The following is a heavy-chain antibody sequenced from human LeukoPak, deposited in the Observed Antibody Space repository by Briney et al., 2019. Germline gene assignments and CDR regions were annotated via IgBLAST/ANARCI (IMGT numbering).Heavy chain of an antibody. CDR3: ASYSSGWYYDYGMDV. V-gene: IGHV5-10-1*01. D-gene: IGHD6-19*01. Sequence: GESLKISCKGSGYSFTSYWISWVRQMPGKGLEWMGRIDPSDSYTNYSPSLQGHVTISADKSISTAYLQWSSLKASDTAMYYCASYSSGWYYDYGMDVWGQGTTVTVSS. J-gene: IGHJ6*02. CDR2: IDPSDSYT. CDR1: GYSFTSYW.